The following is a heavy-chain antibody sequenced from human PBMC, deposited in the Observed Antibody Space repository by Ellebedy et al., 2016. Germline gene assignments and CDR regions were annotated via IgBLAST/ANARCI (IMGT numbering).Heavy chain of an antibody. Sequence: GSLRLXXSVSGYSISNGYYWGWIRQPPGKGLEWIGTIYHSGTTYYNPSLKSRVTISVDTSKNQFSLKLNSVSATDTAVYYCARVRSGWYHGAFDYWGQGTLVTVSS. D-gene: IGHD6-19*01. J-gene: IGHJ4*02. V-gene: IGHV4-38-2*02. CDR3: ARVRSGWYHGAFDY. CDR2: IYHSGTT. CDR1: GYSISNGYY.